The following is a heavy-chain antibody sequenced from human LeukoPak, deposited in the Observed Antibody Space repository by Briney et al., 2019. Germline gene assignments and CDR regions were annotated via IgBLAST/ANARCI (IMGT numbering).Heavy chain of an antibody. Sequence: SETLSLPCTVSGGSISSYSWTWIRQPPGKGLEWIGSIYYSGSTNYNPSLKSRVTISVDTSKNQFSLKLSSVTAADTAVYYCVRDRVLWAFAVWGQGTMVTVSS. CDR2: IYYSGST. CDR3: VRDRVLWAFAV. J-gene: IGHJ3*01. V-gene: IGHV4-59*01. D-gene: IGHD2-21*01. CDR1: GGSISSYS.